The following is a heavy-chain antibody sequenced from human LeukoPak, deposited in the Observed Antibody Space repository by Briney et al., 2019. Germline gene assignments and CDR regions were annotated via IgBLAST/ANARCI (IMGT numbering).Heavy chain of an antibody. CDR2: IKQDGSEK. CDR3: ARSMMSYDFWSGYYSQTLYYYYYYMDV. D-gene: IGHD3-3*01. J-gene: IGHJ6*03. CDR1: GFTFSSYW. V-gene: IGHV3-7*01. Sequence: GSLRLSCAASGFTFSSYWMSWVRQAPGKGLEWVANIKQDGSEKYYVDSVKGRFTISRDNAKNSLYLQMNSLRAEDTAVYYCARSMMSYDFWSGYYSQTLYYYYYYMDVWGKGTTVTVSS.